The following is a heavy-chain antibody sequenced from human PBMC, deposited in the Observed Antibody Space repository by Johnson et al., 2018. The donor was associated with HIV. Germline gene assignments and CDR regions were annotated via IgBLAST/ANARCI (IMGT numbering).Heavy chain of an antibody. J-gene: IGHJ3*02. CDR2: IQYDGNHE. Sequence: QVQLVESGGGVVQPGRSLRLSCAASGFTFSNYGIHWVRQAPGKGLEWVAFIQYDGNHENYIDSVKGRFTISRDNSKNTLYLQMNSLRPEDTAVYYCATERAVVSANAFDIWGQGTMVTVSS. V-gene: IGHV3-30*02. D-gene: IGHD4-23*01. CDR1: GFTFSNYG. CDR3: ATERAVVSANAFDI.